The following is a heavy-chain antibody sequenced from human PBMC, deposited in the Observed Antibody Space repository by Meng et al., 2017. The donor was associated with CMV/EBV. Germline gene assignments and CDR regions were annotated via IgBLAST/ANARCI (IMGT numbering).Heavy chain of an antibody. CDR1: GFTFSSYS. Sequence: GGSLRLSCAASGFTFSSYSMNWVRQAPGKGLEWVSSISSSSSYIYYADSVKGRFTISRDNAKNSLYLQMNSLRAEDTAVYYCARDGGYDSSGNRMETFDYWGQGTLVTVSS. D-gene: IGHD3-22*01. J-gene: IGHJ4*02. V-gene: IGHV3-21*01. CDR3: ARDGGYDSSGNRMETFDY. CDR2: ISSSSSYI.